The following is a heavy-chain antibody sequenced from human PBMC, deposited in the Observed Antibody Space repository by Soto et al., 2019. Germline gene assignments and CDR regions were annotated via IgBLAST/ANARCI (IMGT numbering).Heavy chain of an antibody. V-gene: IGHV3-53*01. J-gene: IGHJ6*02. Sequence: LRLSCAASGFTVKNYQMNWVRQAPGKGLEWVSVIYSGGVTYYPDSVKGRFTIIRDTSRNTVYLQMNSLRADDTAIYYCARDPSTTGYYGLDVWGQGTTVTVSS. CDR2: IYSGGVT. CDR3: ARDPSTTGYYGLDV. CDR1: GFTVKNYQ.